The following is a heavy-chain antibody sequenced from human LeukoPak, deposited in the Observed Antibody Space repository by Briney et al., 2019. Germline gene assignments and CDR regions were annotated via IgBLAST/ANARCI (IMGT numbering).Heavy chain of an antibody. Sequence: PSETLSLTCTVSGGSITSKTYYWAWIRQPPGKGLEWIGNIYYNGSTYYTPSLKSRLTISVDASKNQFSLKLSSVAAADTAVYYFARTPPADFYDSSGYYYEGGDYWGQGTLVTVSS. J-gene: IGHJ4*02. CDR1: GGSITSKTYY. CDR2: IYYNGST. V-gene: IGHV4-39*01. D-gene: IGHD3-22*01. CDR3: ARTPPADFYDSSGYYYEGGDY.